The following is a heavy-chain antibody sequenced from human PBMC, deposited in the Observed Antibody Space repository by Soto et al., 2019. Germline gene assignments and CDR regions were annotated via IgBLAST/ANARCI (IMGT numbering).Heavy chain of an antibody. CDR2: IDPNDSYT. Sequence: PGESLKISCKASGFRFTNFWISWVRQMPGKGLEWMGKIDPNDSYTKYSPSFQGHVTISVDKSISTAYLHWSSLKASGTAMYFCAREEWELGGHWFHPWGQGTLVTVSS. J-gene: IGHJ5*02. V-gene: IGHV5-10-1*01. CDR1: GFRFTNFW. CDR3: AREEWELGGHWFHP. D-gene: IGHD1-26*01.